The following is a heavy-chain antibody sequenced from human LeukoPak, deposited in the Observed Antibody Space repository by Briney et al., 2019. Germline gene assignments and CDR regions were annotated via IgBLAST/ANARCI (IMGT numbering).Heavy chain of an antibody. V-gene: IGHV4-39*07. CDR2: IYYSGST. Sequence: SETLSLTCTVSGGSISSSSYYWGWIRQPPGKGLEWIGSIYYSGSTYYNPSLKSRVTISVDTSKNQFSLKLSSVTAADTAVYYCARDGYGGNPNDYWGQGTLVTVSS. J-gene: IGHJ4*02. D-gene: IGHD4-23*01. CDR3: ARDGYGGNPNDY. CDR1: GGSISSSSYY.